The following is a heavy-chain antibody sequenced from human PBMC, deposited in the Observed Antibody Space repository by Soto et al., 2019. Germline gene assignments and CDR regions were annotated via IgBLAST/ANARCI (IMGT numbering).Heavy chain of an antibody. CDR1: TVSSTY. V-gene: IGHV3-66*02. CDR3: ARWYYYDTSRYFDY. J-gene: IGHJ4*02. CDR2: IYSGGST. Sequence: TVSSTYMSWVRQAPGKGLEWVSVIYSGGSTYYADSVRGRFTISRDSSKNTLYLQMDSLRAEDTAIYYCARWYYYDTSRYFDYWGQGTLVTVSS. D-gene: IGHD3-22*01.